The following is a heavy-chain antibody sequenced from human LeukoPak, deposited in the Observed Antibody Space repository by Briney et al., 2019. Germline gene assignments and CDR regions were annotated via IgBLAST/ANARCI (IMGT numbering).Heavy chain of an antibody. J-gene: IGHJ5*02. V-gene: IGHV7-4-1*02. Sequence: ASVKVSCKASGYTFTSYAMNWVRQAPGQGLEWMGWINTNTGDPTYAQGFTGRFVFSLDTSVSTAYLQISSLKAEDTAVYYCARERITMVRGGYNWFDPWGQGTLVTVSS. CDR2: INTNTGDP. CDR3: ARERITMVRGGYNWFDP. CDR1: GYTFTSYA. D-gene: IGHD3-10*01.